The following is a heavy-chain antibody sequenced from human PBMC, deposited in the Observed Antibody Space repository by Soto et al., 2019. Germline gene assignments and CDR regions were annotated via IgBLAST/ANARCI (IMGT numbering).Heavy chain of an antibody. CDR3: AVRTEVDFDY. J-gene: IGHJ4*02. V-gene: IGHV4-39*01. CDR2: IYYSGST. CDR1: GGSISSSSYY. Sequence: PSETLSLTCTVSGGSISSSSYYWGWIRQPPGKGLEWIGSIYYSGSTYYNPSLKSRVTISVDTSKNQFSLKLSSVTAADTAVYYCAVRTEVDFDYWGQGTLVTVSS.